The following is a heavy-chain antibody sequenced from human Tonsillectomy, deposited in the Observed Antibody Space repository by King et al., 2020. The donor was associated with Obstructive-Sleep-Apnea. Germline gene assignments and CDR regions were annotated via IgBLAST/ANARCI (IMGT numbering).Heavy chain of an antibody. J-gene: IGHJ4*02. CDR1: GYKFTTYW. CDR3: ARHPALGNNLCPFYN. Sequence: VQLVESGPEAKKPGESLKISCKASGYKFTTYWIGWVRQKPGKGLEWMGIIYPGDSDTRYGPSFQGHVTISADKSISTAFLQWSSLTASDTAMYYCARHPALGNNLCPFYNWGQGTLVTVSS. D-gene: IGHD1-14*01. V-gene: IGHV5-51*01. CDR2: IYPGDSDT.